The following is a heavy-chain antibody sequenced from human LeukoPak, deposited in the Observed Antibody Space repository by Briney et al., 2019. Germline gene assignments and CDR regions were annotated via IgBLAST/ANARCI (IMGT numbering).Heavy chain of an antibody. V-gene: IGHV4-30-4*01. CDR2: IYYSGST. Sequence: SETLSLTCTVSGGSISSGDYYWSWVRQPPGKGLEWIGYIYYSGSTYYNPSLKSRVTISVDTSKNQFSLKLSSVTAADTAVYYCARVSYDILTGGDYWGQGTLVTVSS. D-gene: IGHD3-9*01. J-gene: IGHJ4*02. CDR1: GGSISSGDYY. CDR3: ARVSYDILTGGDY.